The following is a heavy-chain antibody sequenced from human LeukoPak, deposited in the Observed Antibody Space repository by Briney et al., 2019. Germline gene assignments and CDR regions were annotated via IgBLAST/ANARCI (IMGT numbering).Heavy chain of an antibody. J-gene: IGHJ4*02. CDR1: GGSFSGYY. CDR3: ARVYRGSYYFDY. CDR2: INHSGST. V-gene: IGHV4-34*01. Sequence: PSETLSLTCAVYGGSFSGYYWSWIRQPPGKGLEWIGEINHSGSTNYNPSLKSRVTISVDTSKNQFSLKLSFVTAADTAVYYCARVYRGSYYFDYWGQGTLVTVSS. D-gene: IGHD1-26*01.